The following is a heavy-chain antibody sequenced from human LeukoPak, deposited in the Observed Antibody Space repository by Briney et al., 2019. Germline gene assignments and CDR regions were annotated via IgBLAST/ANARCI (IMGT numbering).Heavy chain of an antibody. CDR3: ARERIAVAGPGAFDI. V-gene: IGHV3-74*01. CDR1: GFTFSSYW. CDR2: INSDGSST. J-gene: IGHJ3*02. D-gene: IGHD6-19*01. Sequence: GGSLRLSCAASGFTFSSYWMHWVRQAPGKGLVWVSRINSDGSSTSYADSVKGRFTISRDNAKNTLYLQMNSLRAEDTAVYYCARERIAVAGPGAFDIWGQGTMVTVSS.